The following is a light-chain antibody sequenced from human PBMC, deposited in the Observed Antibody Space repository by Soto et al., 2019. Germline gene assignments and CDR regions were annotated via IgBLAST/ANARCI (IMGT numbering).Light chain of an antibody. CDR1: QSVLYSSNNKNY. CDR3: QQYYSNPWT. J-gene: IGKJ1*01. Sequence: DIVMTQSPDSLAVSLGERATINCKSSQSVLYSSNNKNYLAWYQQKPGQPPKLLIYWASTRESGIPDRFSGSGSGTDFTLTISSLQAEDVAVYCCQQYYSNPWTFGQGTKVEIK. V-gene: IGKV4-1*01. CDR2: WAS.